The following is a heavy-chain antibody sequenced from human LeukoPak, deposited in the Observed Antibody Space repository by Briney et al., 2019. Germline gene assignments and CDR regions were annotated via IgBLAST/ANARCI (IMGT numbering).Heavy chain of an antibody. CDR3: ARGGGSYSGFDY. CDR2: ISYDGSNK. Sequence: GRSLRLSCAASGFTFSSYGMHWVRQAPGKGLEWVAVISYDGSNKYYADSVKGRFTISRDNSKTTLYLQMNSLRAEDTAVYYCARGGGSYSGFDYWGQGTLVTVSS. V-gene: IGHV3-30*03. J-gene: IGHJ4*02. D-gene: IGHD1-26*01. CDR1: GFTFSSYG.